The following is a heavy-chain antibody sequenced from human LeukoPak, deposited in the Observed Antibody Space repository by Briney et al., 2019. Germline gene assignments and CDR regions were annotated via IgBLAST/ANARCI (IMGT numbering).Heavy chain of an antibody. J-gene: IGHJ4*02. D-gene: IGHD3-10*01. CDR3: VRENWYYDY. V-gene: IGHV1-2*02. CDR2: IYPKSGGT. Sequence: ASVKVSCKASGYTFIDFYMHWVRQAPGQGLEWMGWIYPKSGGTYYAQRFQGRVTLTRDTSISAVYMELSSLTSDDTAVHYCVRENWYYDYWGQGTLVTVSS. CDR1: GYTFIDFY.